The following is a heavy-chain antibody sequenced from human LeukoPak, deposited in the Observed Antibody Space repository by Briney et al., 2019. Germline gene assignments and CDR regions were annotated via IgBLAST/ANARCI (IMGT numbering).Heavy chain of an antibody. CDR3: AGGPGIAAAGKGGYYFDY. CDR2: MNPNSGNT. V-gene: IGHV1-8*02. D-gene: IGHD6-13*01. Sequence: ASVKVPCKASGGTFSSYAINWVRQATGQGLEWMGWMNPNSGNTGYAQKFQGRVTTTRNTSISTAYMELSSLRSEDTAVYYCAGGPGIAAAGKGGYYFDYWGQGTLVTVSS. CDR1: GGTFSSYA. J-gene: IGHJ4*02.